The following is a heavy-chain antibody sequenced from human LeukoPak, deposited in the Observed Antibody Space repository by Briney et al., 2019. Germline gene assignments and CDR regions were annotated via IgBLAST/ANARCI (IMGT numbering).Heavy chain of an antibody. CDR3: TRDKLELRQFDY. J-gene: IGHJ4*02. CDR2: IKSKTDGDTT. Sequence: GGSLRLSCAVSGFTLSNAWMSWVCQAPGKGLEWVGRIKSKTDGDTTDYAAPVKGRFTISRDESKDTLYLQMSSLKAEDTAVYYCTRDKLELRQFDYWGQGTLVTVSS. CDR1: GFTLSNAW. V-gene: IGHV3-15*01. D-gene: IGHD1-7*01.